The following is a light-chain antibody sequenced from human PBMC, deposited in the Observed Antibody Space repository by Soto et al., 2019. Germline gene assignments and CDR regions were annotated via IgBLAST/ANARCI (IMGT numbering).Light chain of an antibody. CDR3: SSYTSSSTGV. V-gene: IGLV2-14*01. J-gene: IGLJ1*01. CDR2: EVS. CDR1: SSDVGGYNY. Sequence: QSALTQPDSVSGSPGQSITISCTGTSSDVGGYNYVSWYQQHPGKAPKLMIYEVSNRPSGVSNRFSGSKSGNTASLTISGHQAEDEADYYCSSYTSSSTGVFGTGTKVTVL.